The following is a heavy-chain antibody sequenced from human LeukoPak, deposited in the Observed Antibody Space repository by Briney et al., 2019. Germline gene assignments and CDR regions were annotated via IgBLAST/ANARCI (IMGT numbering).Heavy chain of an antibody. CDR2: IIPILGIA. D-gene: IGHD6-13*01. CDR3: AKDISGGGSWTYYFDY. Sequence: SVKVSCKASGGTFSSYAISWVRQAPGQGLEWMGRIIPILGIANYAQKFQGRVTITADKSTSTAYMELSSLRSEDTALYYCAKDISGGGSWTYYFDYWGQGTLVTVSS. J-gene: IGHJ4*02. V-gene: IGHV1-69*04. CDR1: GGTFSSYA.